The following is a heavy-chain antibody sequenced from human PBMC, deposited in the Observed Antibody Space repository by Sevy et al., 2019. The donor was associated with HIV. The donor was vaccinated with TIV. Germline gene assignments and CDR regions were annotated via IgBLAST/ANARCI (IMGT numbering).Heavy chain of an antibody. J-gene: IGHJ4*02. CDR1: GYTFNNYI. D-gene: IGHD2-15*01. CDR3: ARDFCSGGSRYSAFVY. V-gene: IGHV1-3*04. CDR2: VNTASGDT. Sequence: ASVKVSCRGSGYTFNNYIIYWVRQAPGQSLEWMGWVNTASGDTKYSQKFQGRLIITTDTSARTVYMELNSLRSEDTAFYFCARDFCSGGSRYSAFVYWGQGTLVTVSS.